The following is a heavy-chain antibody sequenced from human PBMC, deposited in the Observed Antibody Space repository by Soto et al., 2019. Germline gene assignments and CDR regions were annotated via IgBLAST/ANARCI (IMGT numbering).Heavy chain of an antibody. CDR1: GGSFSGHS. Sequence: PSETLSLTCAVYGGSFSGHSWTWIRQSPVNGLEWIGYINHSGRVNYSPSLKSRVTISLDTSKNQFSLTLSAVTAADTAMYYCSTRAYDTNGYYRFDPWGQGTLVTVSS. V-gene: IGHV4-34*01. CDR2: INHSGRV. J-gene: IGHJ5*01. D-gene: IGHD3-22*01. CDR3: STRAYDTNGYYRFDP.